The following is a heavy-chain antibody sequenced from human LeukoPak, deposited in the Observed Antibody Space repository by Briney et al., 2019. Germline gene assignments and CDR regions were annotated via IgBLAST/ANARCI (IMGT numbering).Heavy chain of an antibody. CDR2: ISSSGSTI. CDR3: ARDREIWLPHNWFDP. V-gene: IGHV3-11*04. CDR1: GFTFSDYY. J-gene: IGHJ5*02. Sequence: GGSLRLSCAASGFTFSDYYMSWIRQAPGKGLEWVSYISSSGSTIYYADSVKGRFTISRDNAKNSLYLQMNSLRAEDTAVYYCARDREIWLPHNWFDPWGQGTLVTVSS. D-gene: IGHD5-24*01.